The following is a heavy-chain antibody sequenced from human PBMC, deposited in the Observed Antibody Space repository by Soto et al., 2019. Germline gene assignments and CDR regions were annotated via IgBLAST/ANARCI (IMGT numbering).Heavy chain of an antibody. CDR3: ASDGIVGARGSDAFDI. J-gene: IGHJ3*02. Sequence: VKVSCKASGYTFTSYGISWVRQAPGQGLEWMGWISAYNGNTNYAQKLQGRVTMTTDTSTSTAYMELRSLRSDDTAVYYCASDGIVGARGSDAFDIWGQGTMVTVSS. V-gene: IGHV1-18*01. CDR2: ISAYNGNT. CDR1: GYTFTSYG. D-gene: IGHD1-26*01.